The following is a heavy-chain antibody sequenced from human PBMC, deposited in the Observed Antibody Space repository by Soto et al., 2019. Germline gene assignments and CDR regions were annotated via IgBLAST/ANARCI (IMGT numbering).Heavy chain of an antibody. D-gene: IGHD2-2*01. CDR3: ARVVVLPAAVRWNHNFDS. J-gene: IGHJ4*02. Sequence: GGSLRLSCVASGFTFSTYAMIWVRQAPGKGLEWVSSITIPGSIAYYADSVKGRFTVSRDNSQKTLYLQMDSLRAEDTALYFCARVVVLPAAVRWNHNFDSWGQGTLVTVSS. CDR1: GFTFSTYA. V-gene: IGHV3-23*01. CDR2: ITIPGSIA.